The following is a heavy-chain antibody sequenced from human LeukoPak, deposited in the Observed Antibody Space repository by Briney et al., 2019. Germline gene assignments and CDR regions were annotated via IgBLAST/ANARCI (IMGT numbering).Heavy chain of an antibody. Sequence: ASVRVSCKASGYTFTSNGISWVRQAPGQGLEWMGWISTYSGGTTYAQKLQGRVTMTTDTSTSTAYMELRSLRSDDTAVYYCARGGGGTHFDYWGQGTLVTVSS. V-gene: IGHV1-18*01. D-gene: IGHD1-7*01. CDR3: ARGGGGTHFDY. J-gene: IGHJ4*02. CDR1: GYTFTSNG. CDR2: ISTYSGGT.